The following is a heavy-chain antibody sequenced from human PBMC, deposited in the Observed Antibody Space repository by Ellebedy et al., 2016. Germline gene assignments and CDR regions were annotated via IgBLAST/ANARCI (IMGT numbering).Heavy chain of an antibody. CDR2: INESGVT. CDR1: GGSLTGFY. V-gene: IGHV4-34*01. D-gene: IGHD5-12*01. J-gene: IGHJ3*02. CDR3: ARALYSDYDFDAFEI. Sequence: SETLSLXXTFQGGSLTGFYWNWIRQSPDKGLEWIGQINESGVTTYNPSLKSRVTMSVDTSRKQFSLRLRYMTAVDTAVYYCARALYSDYDFDAFEIWGRGTVVTVSS.